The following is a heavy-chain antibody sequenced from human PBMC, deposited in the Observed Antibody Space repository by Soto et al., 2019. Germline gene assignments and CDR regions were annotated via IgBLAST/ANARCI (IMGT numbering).Heavy chain of an antibody. J-gene: IGHJ3*02. D-gene: IGHD3-16*02. CDR1: GFTFSSYW. Sequence: EVQLVESGGGLVQPGGSLRLSCAASGFTFSSYWMSWVRQAPGKGLEWVANIKQDGSEKYYVDSVKGRFTISRDNAKNSLYLQMNSLRAEDTAVYYCARDAGSYRFPPQGAFDIWGQGTMVTVSS. V-gene: IGHV3-7*01. CDR2: IKQDGSEK. CDR3: ARDAGSYRFPPQGAFDI.